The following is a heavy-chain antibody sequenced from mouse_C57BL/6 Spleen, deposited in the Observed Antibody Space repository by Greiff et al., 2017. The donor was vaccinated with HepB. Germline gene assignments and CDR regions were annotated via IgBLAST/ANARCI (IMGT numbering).Heavy chain of an antibody. CDR2: ISSGSSTI. CDR3: AIYGNYHWYFDV. J-gene: IGHJ1*03. Sequence: EVQLVESGGGLVKPGGSLKLSCAASGFTFSDYGMHWVRQAPEKGLEWVAYISSGSSTIYYADTVKGRFTISRDNAKNTLFLQMTSLRSEDTAMYYCAIYGNYHWYFDVWGTGTTVTVSS. V-gene: IGHV5-17*01. CDR1: GFTFSDYG. D-gene: IGHD2-1*01.